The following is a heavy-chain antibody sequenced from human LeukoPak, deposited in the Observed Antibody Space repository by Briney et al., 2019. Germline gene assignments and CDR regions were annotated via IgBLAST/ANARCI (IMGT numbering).Heavy chain of an antibody. V-gene: IGHV4-59*08. Sequence: SETLTLTCTVSCGSISSYYRSWIRQPPGKGLAWIGYIYYSGSTNYNPSLKSRVTISVDTSKNQFSLKLSSVTAADTAVYYCARHLASWDTAMVHFDYWGQGTLVTVSS. CDR1: CGSISSYY. J-gene: IGHJ4*02. D-gene: IGHD5-18*01. CDR2: IYYSGST. CDR3: ARHLASWDTAMVHFDY.